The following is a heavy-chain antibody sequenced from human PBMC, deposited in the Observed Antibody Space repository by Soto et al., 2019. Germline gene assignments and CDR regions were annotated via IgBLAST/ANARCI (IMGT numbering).Heavy chain of an antibody. CDR2: LSWESGTT. J-gene: IGHJ6*04. D-gene: IGHD3-3*01. Sequence: EVQLVESGGGLVQPGGSLRLSCAASGFTFHEHAMHWVRQVPGRGLEWVSGLSWESGTTDYGDSVKGRFTISRENANNALYLQKNRQGPEDKGIDYSAKDEGGAWSATRRGNYPHYGMEAWGRGTTVTV. CDR1: GFTFHEHA. CDR3: AKDEGGAWSATRRGNYPHYGMEA. V-gene: IGHV3-9*01.